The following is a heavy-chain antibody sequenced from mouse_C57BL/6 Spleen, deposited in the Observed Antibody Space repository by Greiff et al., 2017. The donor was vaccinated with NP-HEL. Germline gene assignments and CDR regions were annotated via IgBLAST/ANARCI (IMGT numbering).Heavy chain of an antibody. D-gene: IGHD2-4*01. CDR2: IDPSDSYT. V-gene: IGHV1-59*01. CDR3: ARGDYQSFDV. CDR1: GYTFTSYW. Sequence: QVQLQQPGAELVRPGTSVKLSCKASGYTFTSYWMHWVKQRPGQGLEWIGVIDPSDSYTNYNQKFKGKATLTVDTSSSTAYMQLSSLTSEDSAVYYCARGDYQSFDVWGTGTTVTVSS. J-gene: IGHJ1*03.